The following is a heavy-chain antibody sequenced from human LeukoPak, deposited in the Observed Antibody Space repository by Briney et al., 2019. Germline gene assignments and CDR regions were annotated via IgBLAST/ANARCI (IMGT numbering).Heavy chain of an antibody. CDR3: ASRGSTSNYCFDY. CDR2: INHSGST. CDR1: GGSFSGYY. D-gene: IGHD2-2*01. V-gene: IGHV4-34*01. J-gene: IGHJ4*02. Sequence: PSETLSLTCAVYGGSFSGYYWSWIRQPPGKGLEWIGEINHSGSTNYNPSLKSRVTISVDTSKNQFSLKLSSVTAADTAVYYCASRGSTSNYCFDYWGQGTLVTVSS.